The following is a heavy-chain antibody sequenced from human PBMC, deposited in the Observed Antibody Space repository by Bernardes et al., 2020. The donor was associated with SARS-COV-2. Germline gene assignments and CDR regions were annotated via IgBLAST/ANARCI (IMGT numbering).Heavy chain of an antibody. V-gene: IGHV4-30-4*01. CDR3: AREYYDSSGYNDAFDI. D-gene: IGHD3-22*01. Sequence: LSLTCTVSGGSISSGDYYWSWIRQPPGKGLEWIGYIYYSGSTYYNPSLKSRVTISVDTSKNQFSLKLSSVTAADTAVYYCAREYYDSSGYNDAFDIWGQGTMVTVSS. CDR2: IYYSGST. CDR1: GGSISSGDYY. J-gene: IGHJ3*02.